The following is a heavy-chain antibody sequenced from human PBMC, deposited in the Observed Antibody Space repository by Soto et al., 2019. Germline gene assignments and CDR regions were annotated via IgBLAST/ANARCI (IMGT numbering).Heavy chain of an antibody. J-gene: IGHJ1*01. V-gene: IGHV4-38-2*01. Sequence: SETLSLTCAVSGYSITSSSFWGWIRQPPGKGLEWIGSIYLGGTTYYDPSLKSRVTISVDTSRNEFSLKLSTVTAADTAVYYCARPRPNFGAVDSWGQGALVTVSS. CDR3: ARPRPNFGAVDS. CDR1: GYSITSSSF. D-gene: IGHD3-10*01. CDR2: IYLGGTT.